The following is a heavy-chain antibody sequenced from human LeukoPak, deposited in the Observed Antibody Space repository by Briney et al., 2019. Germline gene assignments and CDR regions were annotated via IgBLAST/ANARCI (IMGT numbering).Heavy chain of an antibody. CDR3: ARTAYYDFWSGYPWFDP. CDR2: MNPNSGNT. Sequence: ASVKVSCKASGYTFTSYDINWVRQATGQGLEWMGWMNPNSGNTCYAQKFQGRVTITRNTSISTAYMELSSLRSEDTAVYYCARTAYYDFWSGYPWFDPWGQGALVTVSS. CDR1: GYTFTSYD. V-gene: IGHV1-8*03. J-gene: IGHJ5*02. D-gene: IGHD3-3*01.